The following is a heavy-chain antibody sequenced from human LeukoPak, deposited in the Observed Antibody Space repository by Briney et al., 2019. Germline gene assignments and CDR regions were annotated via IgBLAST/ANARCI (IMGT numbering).Heavy chain of an antibody. D-gene: IGHD2-2*01. Sequence: ASVKVSCKASGGTFSSYTISWVRQAPGQGLEWMGRIIPILGIAKYAQKFQGRVTITADKSTSTAYMELSSLRSEDTAVYYCARDCSSTSCFYSYYYYMDVWGKGTTVTVSS. J-gene: IGHJ6*03. CDR2: IIPILGIA. CDR1: GGTFSSYT. V-gene: IGHV1-69*04. CDR3: ARDCSSTSCFYSYYYYMDV.